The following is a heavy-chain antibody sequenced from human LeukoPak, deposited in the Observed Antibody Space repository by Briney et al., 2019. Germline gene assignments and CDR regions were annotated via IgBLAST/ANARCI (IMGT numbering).Heavy chain of an antibody. V-gene: IGHV3-53*01. CDR3: ARHSNDFWSGYYTFDY. J-gene: IGHJ4*02. CDR2: IYSGGST. CDR1: GFTVSSNY. D-gene: IGHD3-3*01. Sequence: GGSLRLSCAASGFTVSSNYMSGVRQAPGKGLEWGSVIYSGGSTYYADSVKGRFTISRDNSKNTLYLQMNSLRAEDTAVYYCARHSNDFWSGYYTFDYWGQGNLVTVSS.